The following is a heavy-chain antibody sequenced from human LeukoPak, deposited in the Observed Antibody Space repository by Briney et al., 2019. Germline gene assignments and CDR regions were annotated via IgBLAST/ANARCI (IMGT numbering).Heavy chain of an antibody. V-gene: IGHV3-33*06. D-gene: IGHD2-2*02. CDR2: IWYDGSNK. J-gene: IGHJ3*02. CDR3: AKYYTSDAFDI. Sequence: PGGSLRLSCAASGFTFSSYGMHWVRQAPGKGLEWVAVIWYDGSNKYYADSVKGRFTISRDNSKNTLYLQMNSLRAEDTAVYYCAKYYTSDAFDIWGQGTMVTVSS. CDR1: GFTFSSYG.